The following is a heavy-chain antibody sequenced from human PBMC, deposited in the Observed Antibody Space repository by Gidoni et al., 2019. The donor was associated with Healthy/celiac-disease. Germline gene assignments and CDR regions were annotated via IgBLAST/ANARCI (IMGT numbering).Heavy chain of an antibody. CDR3: ARVGHYYDSSGYGYYYYYGMDV. CDR1: GFTFSSYS. V-gene: IGHV3-48*02. CDR2: ISSSSSTI. Sequence: EVQLVESGGGLVQPGGSLRLSCAASGFTFSSYSMNWVRQAPGKGLEWVSYISSSSSTIYYADSVKGRFTISRDNAKNSLYLQMNSLRDEDTAVYYCARVGHYYDSSGYGYYYYYGMDVWGQGTTVTVSS. J-gene: IGHJ6*02. D-gene: IGHD3-22*01.